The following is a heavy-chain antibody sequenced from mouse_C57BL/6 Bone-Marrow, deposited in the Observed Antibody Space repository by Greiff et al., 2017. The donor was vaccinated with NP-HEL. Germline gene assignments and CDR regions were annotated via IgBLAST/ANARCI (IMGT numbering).Heavy chain of an antibody. D-gene: IGHD1-1*01. Sequence: VQLVESGPELVKPGASVKISCKASGYAFSSSWMNWVKQRPGKGLEWIGRIYPGDGDTNYNGKFKGKATLTADKSSSTAYMQLSSLTSEDSAVYFCARERVNYGSSYYYAMDYWGQGTSVTVSS. CDR3: ARERVNYGSSYYYAMDY. V-gene: IGHV1-82*01. J-gene: IGHJ4*01. CDR2: IYPGDGDT. CDR1: GYAFSSSW.